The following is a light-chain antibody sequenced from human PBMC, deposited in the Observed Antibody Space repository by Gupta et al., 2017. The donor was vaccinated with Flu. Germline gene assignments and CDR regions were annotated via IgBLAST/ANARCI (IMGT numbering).Light chain of an antibody. J-gene: IGLJ2*01. CDR3: GTWDSSLSAGL. V-gene: IGLV1-51*01. CDR2: DNN. CDR1: SSNIGNNY. Sequence: QSVLTQPPSVSAAPGQKVTISCSGSSSNIGNNYVSWYQHLPGTAPKLLIFDNNKRPSGIPDRFSGSKSGTSATLGITGLQTGDEADYYCGTWDSSLSAGLFGGGTKVTVL.